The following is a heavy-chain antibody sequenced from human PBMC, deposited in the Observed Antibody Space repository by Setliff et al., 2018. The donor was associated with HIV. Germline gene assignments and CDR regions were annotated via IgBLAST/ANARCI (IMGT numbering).Heavy chain of an antibody. CDR1: GVTFSSSA. V-gene: IGHV1-69*13. CDR3: ARARTYSSGWYEGDY. J-gene: IGHJ4*02. CDR2: IIPILGPA. D-gene: IGHD6-19*01. Sequence: GASVKVSCKVSGVTFSSSAISWVRQAPGQGLEWMGGIIPILGPANYAQKFQGRVTITADESLSTAFMELSSLRSEDTAIYYCARARTYSSGWYEGDYWGQGTLVTVSS.